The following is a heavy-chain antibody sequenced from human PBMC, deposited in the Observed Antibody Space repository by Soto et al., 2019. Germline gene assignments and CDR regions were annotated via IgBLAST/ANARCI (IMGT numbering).Heavy chain of an antibody. CDR2: ISHDGSNK. D-gene: IGHD3-16*01. CDR1: GFTFSSYG. V-gene: IGHV3-30*03. Sequence: QAQLVESGGGVVQPGRSLRVSCAASGFTFSSYGMHWVRQAPGKGLEWVAVISHDGSNKYYADSVKGRFTISRDNSKNTLYLQMNSLRVEDTAVYYCATRGFTGQFDDWGQGTLVTVSS. CDR3: ATRGFTGQFDD. J-gene: IGHJ4*02.